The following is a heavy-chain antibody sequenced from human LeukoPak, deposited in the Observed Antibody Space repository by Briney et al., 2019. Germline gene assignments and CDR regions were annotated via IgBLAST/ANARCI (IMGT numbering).Heavy chain of an antibody. CDR1: GFTFDSYS. Sequence: PGGSLRLPCAAFGFTFDSYSMTWVRQAPGKGLEWISSITTRSDYTYYTDSVEGRFTISRDDAKNSLFLQMNSLRVEDTAIYYCARGGTGSENDYWGQGILVTVSS. V-gene: IGHV3-21*01. CDR2: ITTRSDYT. D-gene: IGHD3-9*01. CDR3: ARGGTGSENDY. J-gene: IGHJ4*02.